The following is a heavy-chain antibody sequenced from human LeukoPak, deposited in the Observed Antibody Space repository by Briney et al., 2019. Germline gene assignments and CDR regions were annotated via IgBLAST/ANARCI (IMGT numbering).Heavy chain of an antibody. V-gene: IGHV1-2*04. CDR3: GGEGVVGGEFFDY. CDR2: INPNSGGT. D-gene: IGHD3-10*01. Sequence: ASVKVSCKASGYTFTGYYMHWVRQAPGQGLEWMGWINPNSGGTNYAQKFQGWVTMTRDTSISTAYMELSRLRSDDTAVYYCGGEGVVGGEFFDYWGQGPRVPAS. J-gene: IGHJ4*02. CDR1: GYTFTGYY.